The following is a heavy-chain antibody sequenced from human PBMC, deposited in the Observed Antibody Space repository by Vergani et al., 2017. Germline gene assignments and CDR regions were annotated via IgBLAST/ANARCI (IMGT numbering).Heavy chain of an antibody. Sequence: QVQLVESGGGVVQPGRSLRLSCAASGFTFSSYGMHWVRQAPGKGLEWVAGIWYDGSNKYYADSVKGRFTISRDNSKNTLYLQMNSLRAEDTAVYYCARDRTYYYMDVWGKGTTVTVSS. J-gene: IGHJ6*03. D-gene: IGHD1-14*01. V-gene: IGHV3-33*01. CDR3: ARDRTYYYMDV. CDR1: GFTFSSYG. CDR2: IWYDGSNK.